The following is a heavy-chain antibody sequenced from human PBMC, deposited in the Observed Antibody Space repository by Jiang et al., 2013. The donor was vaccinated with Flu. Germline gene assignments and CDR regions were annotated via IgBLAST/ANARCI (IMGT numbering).Heavy chain of an antibody. CDR2: IYHSGST. CDR1: GGSISSHNW. D-gene: IGHD3-10*01. V-gene: IGHV4-4*02. CDR3: ARDVSTSEEWGSYNKKMENWFDP. Sequence: PGLVKPSGTLSLTCAVSGGSISSHNWWSWVRQPPGKGLEWIGEIYHSGSTNYNPSLKSRVTISVDKAKNQFFLKVTSVTAADTAVYYCARDVSTSEEWGSYNKKMENWFDPWGQ. J-gene: IGHJ5*02.